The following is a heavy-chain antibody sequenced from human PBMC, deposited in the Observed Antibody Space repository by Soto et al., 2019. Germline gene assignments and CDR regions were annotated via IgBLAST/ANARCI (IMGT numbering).Heavy chain of an antibody. V-gene: IGHV4-34*01. CDR3: ARVPLSTRANWFAP. J-gene: IGHJ5*02. D-gene: IGHD1-1*01. CDR2: INHSGST. CDR1: GGSFSGYY. Sequence: PSETLSLTCAVCGGSFSGYYWSWIRQPPGKGLEWIGEINHSGSTNYNPSLKSRVTISVDTSKNQFSLKLSSVTAADTAVYYCARVPLSTRANWFAPWGQGTLVTVSS.